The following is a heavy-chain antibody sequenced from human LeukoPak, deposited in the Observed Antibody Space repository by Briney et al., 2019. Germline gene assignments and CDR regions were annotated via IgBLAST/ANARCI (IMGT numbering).Heavy chain of an antibody. CDR1: GYTFISYG. CDR3: ARGGSSYTLLDY. J-gene: IGHJ4*02. V-gene: IGHV1-18*01. D-gene: IGHD3-16*02. CDR2: ISAYNGNT. Sequence: ASVTVSCKASGYTFISYGISWVRQAPGQGLEWVGWISAYNGNTNHAQKLQGRVTMTTNTSTSTAYKELRSLRSDDTAVYYCARGGSSYTLLDYWGQGTLVTVSS.